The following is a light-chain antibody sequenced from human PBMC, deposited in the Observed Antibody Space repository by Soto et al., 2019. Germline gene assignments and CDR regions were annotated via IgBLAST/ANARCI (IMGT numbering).Light chain of an antibody. CDR1: QSISSW. V-gene: IGKV1-5*03. J-gene: IGKJ1*01. CDR2: QAS. Sequence: DIQMTQSPSTLSASVGDRVTITCRASQSISSWLAWYQQTPGKAPKLLVYQASSLETGVPSRFSGSGSGTAFTLTIGSLQPDDFATYFCQQYNSFTWTFGQGTKVEIK. CDR3: QQYNSFTWT.